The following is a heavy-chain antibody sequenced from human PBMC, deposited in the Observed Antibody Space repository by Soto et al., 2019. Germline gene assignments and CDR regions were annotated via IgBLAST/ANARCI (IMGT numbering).Heavy chain of an antibody. J-gene: IGHJ4*02. V-gene: IGHV3-21*01. CDR3: ARAIAARTPFDY. Sequence: GGSLRLSCAASGFPFSSYSMNWVRQAPGKGLEWVSSISSSSSYIYYADSVKGRFTISRDNAKNSLYLQMNSLRAEDTAVYYCARAIAARTPFDYWGQGTLVTVSS. CDR2: ISSSSSYI. D-gene: IGHD6-6*01. CDR1: GFPFSSYS.